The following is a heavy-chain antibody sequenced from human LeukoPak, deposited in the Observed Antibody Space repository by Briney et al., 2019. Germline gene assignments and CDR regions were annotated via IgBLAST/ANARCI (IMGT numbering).Heavy chain of an antibody. D-gene: IGHD4-17*01. CDR3: ARGATVLYYFDY. CDR2: IYYSGST. V-gene: IGHV4-39*07. CDR1: GGSISSSSYY. Sequence: KPSETLSLTCTVSGGSISSSSYYWGWIRQPPGKGLEWIGSIYYSGSTYYNPSLKSRVTISVDTSKNQFSLKLSSVTAADTAVYYCARGATVLYYFDYWGQGTLVTVSS. J-gene: IGHJ4*02.